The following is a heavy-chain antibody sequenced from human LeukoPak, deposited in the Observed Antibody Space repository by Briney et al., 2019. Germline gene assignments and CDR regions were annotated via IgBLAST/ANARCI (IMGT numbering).Heavy chain of an antibody. CDR3: ARISGSYSSY. CDR1: GGSFSGYY. V-gene: IGHV4-34*01. J-gene: IGHJ4*02. CDR2: INHSGST. D-gene: IGHD1-26*01. Sequence: SETLSLTCAVYGGSFSGYYWSWIRQPPGKGLEWIGEINHSGSTNYNPSLKSRVTISVDTSKNQFSLKLSSVTAADTAVCYCARISGSYSSYWGQGTLVTVSS.